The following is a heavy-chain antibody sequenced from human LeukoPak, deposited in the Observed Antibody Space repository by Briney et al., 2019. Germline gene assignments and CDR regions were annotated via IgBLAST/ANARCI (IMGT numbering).Heavy chain of an antibody. Sequence: PSETLSLTCTVSGYSISSGYYWGWIRQPPGKGLEWIGSIYHSGSTYYNPSLKSRVTISVDTSKNQFSLKLSSVTAADTAVYYCARVESDFWSGPTYFDYWGQGTLVTVSS. CDR2: IYHSGST. V-gene: IGHV4-38-2*02. CDR3: ARVESDFWSGPTYFDY. J-gene: IGHJ4*02. D-gene: IGHD3-3*01. CDR1: GYSISSGYY.